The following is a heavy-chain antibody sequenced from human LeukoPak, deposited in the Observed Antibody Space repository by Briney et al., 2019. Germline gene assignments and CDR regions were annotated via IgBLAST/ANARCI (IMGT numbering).Heavy chain of an antibody. CDR1: GGTFSSYA. CDR2: IIPIFGTA. J-gene: IGHJ5*02. V-gene: IGHV1-69*13. D-gene: IGHD6-19*01. CDR3: ARDLPTGRGYSSGWYKGVWFDP. Sequence: SVKVSCKASGGTFSSYAISWVRQAPGQGLEWMGGIIPIFGTANYAQKFQGRVTITADESTNTAYVELSSLRSEDTAVYYCARDLPTGRGYSSGWYKGVWFDPWGQGTLVTVSS.